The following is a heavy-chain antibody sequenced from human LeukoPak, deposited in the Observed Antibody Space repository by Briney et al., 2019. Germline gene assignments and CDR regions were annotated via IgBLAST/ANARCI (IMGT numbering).Heavy chain of an antibody. CDR1: GGSISSYY. CDR2: VYYSGSR. J-gene: IGHJ6*03. Sequence: SETLSLTSTVSGGSISSYYWSWIRQPPGKGLEWIGYVYYSGSRDYNPSLKSRVTISVDTSKNQFALKLSSVTAADTAVYYCAKGKGGMDVWGKGTTVTVSS. V-gene: IGHV4-59*01. CDR3: AKGKGGMDV.